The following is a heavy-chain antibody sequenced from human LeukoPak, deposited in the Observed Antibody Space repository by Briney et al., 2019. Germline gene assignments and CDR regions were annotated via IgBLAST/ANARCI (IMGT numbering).Heavy chain of an antibody. CDR1: GGSISSYY. J-gene: IGHJ4*02. V-gene: IGHV4-39*07. CDR3: ARGKEVITMLRGLKPGYFFDY. Sequence: PSETLSLTCTVSGGSISSYYWGWIRQPPGKGLEWIGSIYHSGSTYYNPSLKSRVTISVDTSKNQFSLKLNSVTAADTAVYYCARGKEVITMLRGLKPGYFFDYWGQGTLVTVSS. D-gene: IGHD3-10*01. CDR2: IYHSGST.